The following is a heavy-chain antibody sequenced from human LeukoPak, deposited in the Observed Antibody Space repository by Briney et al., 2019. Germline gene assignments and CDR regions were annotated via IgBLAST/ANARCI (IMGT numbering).Heavy chain of an antibody. Sequence: GASVKVSCKASGYTFTSYGIGCVRQAPGQGLEWMGWISAYNGNTNYAQKLQGRVTMTTDTSTSTAYMELRSLRSDDTAVYYCARAPYSSSWYVQSFDYWGQGTLVTVSS. CDR3: ARAPYSSSWYVQSFDY. J-gene: IGHJ4*02. V-gene: IGHV1-18*01. CDR2: ISAYNGNT. D-gene: IGHD6-13*01. CDR1: GYTFTSYG.